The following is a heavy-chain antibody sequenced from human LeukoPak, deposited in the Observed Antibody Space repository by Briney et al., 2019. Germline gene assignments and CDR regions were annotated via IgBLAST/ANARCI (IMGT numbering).Heavy chain of an antibody. CDR2: ISSSSTI. D-gene: IGHD5-18*01. CDR3: AREKATAYFDY. V-gene: IGHV3-48*01. Sequence: GGSLRLSCAASGFTFSSYSMNWVRQAPGKGLEWVSYISSSSTIYYADSVKGRFTISRDNAKNSLYLQMNSLRAEDTAVYYCAREKATAYFDYWGQGTLVTVSS. CDR1: GFTFSSYS. J-gene: IGHJ4*02.